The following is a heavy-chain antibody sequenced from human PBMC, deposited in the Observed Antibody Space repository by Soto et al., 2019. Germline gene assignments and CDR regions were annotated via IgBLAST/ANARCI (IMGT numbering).Heavy chain of an antibody. V-gene: IGHV1-18*04. CDR2: ISAYNGNT. CDR1: GYTFTSYG. J-gene: IGHJ4*01. D-gene: IGHD5-18*01. CDR3: ARDSRYSYGDFEY. Sequence: QVPLVQSGAEVKKPGAAVKVSCKDSGYTFTSYGISCVRQAPGQVLEWMGWISAYNGNTNYAQTLQGRGTLTTDTTTSPAYMELRSLRSDDTGVYYCARDSRYSYGDFEYWVQGTLVTVSS.